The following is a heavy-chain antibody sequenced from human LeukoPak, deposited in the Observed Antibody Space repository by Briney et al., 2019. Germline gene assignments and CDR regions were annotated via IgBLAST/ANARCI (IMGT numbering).Heavy chain of an antibody. V-gene: IGHV3-66*01. CDR3: ARGKTSDDIVEDAFDI. J-gene: IGHJ3*02. Sequence: GGSLRLSCAASGFTFSDYSMNWVRQAPGKGLEWVSVLYSGGGAYYADSVKDRFTISRDYSQNTLLLQMNSLRAEDTALYYCARGKTSDDIVEDAFDIWGQGTMVAVSS. D-gene: IGHD2-15*01. CDR1: GFTFSDYS. CDR2: LYSGGGA.